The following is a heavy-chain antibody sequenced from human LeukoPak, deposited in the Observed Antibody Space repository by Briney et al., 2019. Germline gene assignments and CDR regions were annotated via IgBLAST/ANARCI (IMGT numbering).Heavy chain of an antibody. CDR1: GGSISSITYY. V-gene: IGHV4-61*02. J-gene: IGHJ4*02. D-gene: IGHD3-10*01. CDR3: ARANLYYYGSGWEFDY. CDR2: IYTSGST. Sequence: SETLSLTCTVSGGSISSITYYWSWIRQPAGKGLEWIGRIYTSGSTNYNPSLKSRVTISVDTSKNQFSLKLSSVAAADTAVYYCARANLYYYGSGWEFDYWGQGTLVTVSS.